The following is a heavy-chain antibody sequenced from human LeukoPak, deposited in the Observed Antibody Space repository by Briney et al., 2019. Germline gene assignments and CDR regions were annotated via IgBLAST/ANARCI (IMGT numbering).Heavy chain of an antibody. J-gene: IGHJ4*02. Sequence: GGSLRLSCAASGFTFSSYSMNWVRQAPGKGLEWVSSISSSSSYIYYADSVKGRFTISRDNAKNSLYLQMNSLRAEDTAVYYCARSCSSTSCYSDYWGQGTLVTVSS. D-gene: IGHD2-2*02. CDR1: GFTFSSYS. CDR3: ARSCSSTSCYSDY. V-gene: IGHV3-21*01. CDR2: ISSSSSYI.